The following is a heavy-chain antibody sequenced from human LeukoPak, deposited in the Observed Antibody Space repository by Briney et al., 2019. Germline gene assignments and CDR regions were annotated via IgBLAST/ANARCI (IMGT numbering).Heavy chain of an antibody. J-gene: IGHJ4*02. CDR2: ISSSSSYI. CDR3: ARVRGVGSTIPYYFDY. CDR1: GFTFSSYS. D-gene: IGHD5/OR15-5a*01. V-gene: IGHV3-21*04. Sequence: PGGSLRLSCAASGFTFSSYSMNWVRQAPGKGLEWVSSISSSSSYIYYADSVKGRFTISRDNSKNTLFLQMNSLRAEDTAVYYCARVRGVGSTIPYYFDYWGQGTLVTVSS.